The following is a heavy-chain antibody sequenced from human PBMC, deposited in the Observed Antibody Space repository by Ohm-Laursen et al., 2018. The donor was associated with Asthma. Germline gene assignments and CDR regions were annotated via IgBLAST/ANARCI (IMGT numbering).Heavy chain of an antibody. J-gene: IGHJ4*02. Sequence: GTLSLTCTVSGGSISSYYWSWIRQPPGKGLEWIGYIYYSGSTNYNPSLKSRVTISVDTSKNQFSLKLSSVTAADTAVYYCARRGGYLDYWGQGTLVTVSS. V-gene: IGHV4-59*01. D-gene: IGHD3-22*01. CDR3: ARRGGYLDY. CDR2: IYYSGST. CDR1: GGSISSYY.